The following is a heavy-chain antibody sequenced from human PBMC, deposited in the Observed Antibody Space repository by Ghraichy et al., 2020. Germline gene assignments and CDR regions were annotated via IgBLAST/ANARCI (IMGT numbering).Heavy chain of an antibody. V-gene: IGHV3-74*01. J-gene: IGHJ3*02. CDR3: ARASGRYPFDALAI. Sequence: GGSLRLSCAASGFTFSSYWMHWVRQAPGKGLVWVSRINSDGSSTSYADSVKCRFTISRDNAKNTLYLQMNRLRAEDTAVYYCARASGRYPFDALAIRGQGTMVIVPS. CDR1: GFTFSSYW. CDR2: INSDGSST. D-gene: IGHD1-26*01.